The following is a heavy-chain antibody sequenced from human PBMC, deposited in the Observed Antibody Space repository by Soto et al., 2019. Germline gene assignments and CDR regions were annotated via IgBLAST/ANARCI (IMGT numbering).Heavy chain of an antibody. CDR2: IYQSGSSNYNPSL. Sequence: SETLSLTCVVSGTSISGENWWSWVRQPPGEGLEWIGEIYQSGSSNYNPSLNYNPSLKSRVTISVDTSKNQFSLKLSSVTAADTAVYYCARQEIDIGAFDIWGQGTMVTVS. J-gene: IGHJ3*02. CDR3: ARQEIDIGAFDI. V-gene: IGHV4-4*02. CDR1: GTSISGENW.